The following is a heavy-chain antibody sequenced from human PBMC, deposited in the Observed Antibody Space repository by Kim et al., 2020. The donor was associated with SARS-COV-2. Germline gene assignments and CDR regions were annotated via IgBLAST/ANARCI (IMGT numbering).Heavy chain of an antibody. Sequence: YADSVKGRFTISRDNAKNALYLQMNSLRAEDTALYYCAKVWFGEFSAFDIWGQGTMVTVSS. V-gene: IGHV3-9*01. CDR3: AKVWFGEFSAFDI. D-gene: IGHD3-10*01. J-gene: IGHJ3*02.